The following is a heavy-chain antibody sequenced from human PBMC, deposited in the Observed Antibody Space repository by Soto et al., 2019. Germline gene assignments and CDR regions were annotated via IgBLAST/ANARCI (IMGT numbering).Heavy chain of an antibody. V-gene: IGHV3-9*01. CDR1: GFTFDDYA. CDR3: AKGDRVDCDSLYFDY. CDR2: ISWDSCTI. Sequence: EMQLVESGGGLVQPGRSMILSCAASGFTFDDYAMHWVRQAPGKGLDWVTGISWDSCTIVYAESVKGRFDISRDNAKNSLYLQMNSLRSEYTALYFCAKGDRVDCDSLYFDYWGQGTLVTVYS. J-gene: IGHJ4*02. D-gene: IGHD2-21*02.